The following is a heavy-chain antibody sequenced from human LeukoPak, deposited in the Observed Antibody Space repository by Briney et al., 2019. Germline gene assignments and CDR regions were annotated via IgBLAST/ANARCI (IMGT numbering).Heavy chain of an antibody. J-gene: IGHJ6*03. CDR2: ISSSSSYI. CDR1: GFTFSSYS. Sequence: GGSLRLSCAASGFTFSSYSKNWVRQAPGKGLEWVSSISSSSSYIYYADLVKGRFTISRDNAKNSLYLQMNSLRAEDTAVYYCAAPERGYYYYMDVWGKGTTVTVSS. V-gene: IGHV3-21*01. CDR3: AAPERGYYYYMDV.